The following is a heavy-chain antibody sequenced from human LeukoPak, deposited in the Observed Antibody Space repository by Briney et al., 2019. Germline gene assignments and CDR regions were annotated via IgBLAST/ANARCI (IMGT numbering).Heavy chain of an antibody. D-gene: IGHD6-19*01. Sequence: GGSLRLSCAASGFIFSRYGMHWVRQAPGKGLEWVAVIWYDGSNKYYADSVKGRFTISRDNSKNTLYLQMNSLRADDTAVYYCARDRYSSGWANAFDIWGQGTMVTVSS. CDR3: ARDRYSSGWANAFDI. CDR2: IWYDGSNK. CDR1: GFIFSRYG. V-gene: IGHV3-33*01. J-gene: IGHJ3*02.